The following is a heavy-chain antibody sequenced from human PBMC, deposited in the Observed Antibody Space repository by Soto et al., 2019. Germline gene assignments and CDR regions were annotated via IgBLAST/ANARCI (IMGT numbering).Heavy chain of an antibody. J-gene: IGHJ2*01. Sequence: PSETLSLTCTVSGGSISSSSYYWGWIRQPPGKGLEWIGSIYYSGSTYYNPSLKSRVTISVDTSKNQFSLKLSSVTAADTAVYYCARQSRGVVVVAATTTWYFDLWGRGTLVTVSS. CDR2: IYYSGST. V-gene: IGHV4-39*01. CDR1: GGSISSSSYY. CDR3: ARQSRGVVVVAATTTWYFDL. D-gene: IGHD2-15*01.